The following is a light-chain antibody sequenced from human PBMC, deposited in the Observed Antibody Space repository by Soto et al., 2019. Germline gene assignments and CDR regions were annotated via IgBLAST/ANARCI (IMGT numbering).Light chain of an antibody. Sequence: DIQMTQSPSSLSASVGDRVTITCQASQDISNYLNWYQQKPGKAPKLLIYDASNLETGVPSRFSGSGSGTDFTLTISRLQPEDFGTYYCQQYDNLFTFGPGTKVDI. V-gene: IGKV1-33*01. J-gene: IGKJ3*01. CDR3: QQYDNLFT. CDR2: DAS. CDR1: QDISNY.